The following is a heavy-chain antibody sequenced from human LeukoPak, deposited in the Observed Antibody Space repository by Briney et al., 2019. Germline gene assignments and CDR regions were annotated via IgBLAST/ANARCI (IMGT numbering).Heavy chain of an antibody. Sequence: GGSLRLSCAASGFTFSSYAMSWVRQAPGKGMEWVSAISGSGGSRYYADSVKGRFTISRDNSTNTLYLQMNSLRAEDTAVYYCAKDRMGVLWFGELDDAFDIWGQGTMVTVSS. CDR3: AKDRMGVLWFGELDDAFDI. D-gene: IGHD3-10*01. CDR1: GFTFSSYA. CDR2: ISGSGGSR. V-gene: IGHV3-23*01. J-gene: IGHJ3*02.